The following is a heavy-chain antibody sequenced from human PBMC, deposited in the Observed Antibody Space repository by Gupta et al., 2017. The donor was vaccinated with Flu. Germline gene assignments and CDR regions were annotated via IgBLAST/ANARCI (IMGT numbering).Heavy chain of an antibody. J-gene: IGHJ3*02. CDR2: IWSDGSNK. D-gene: IGHD3-22*01. V-gene: IGHV3-33*01. CDR1: GLTFTNSD. CDR3: ATEEKRQIRVNDAFDI. Sequence: QVQLVESGGGVVQPGTSLRLSCAASGLTFTNSDIHWVRQAPGKGLEWVALIWSDGSNKYYSDSVKGRFTISRDNSNNKVYLQMNSLRVEDTAVYYCATEEKRQIRVNDAFDIWGQGIMVTVSS.